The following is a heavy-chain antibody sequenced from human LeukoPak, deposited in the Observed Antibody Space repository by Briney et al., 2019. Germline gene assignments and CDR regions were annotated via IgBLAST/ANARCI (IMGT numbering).Heavy chain of an antibody. Sequence: PSETLSLTCAVYGGSFSGYYWSWIRQPPGKGLEWIGEINHSGSTNYNPPLKSRVTISVDTSKNQFSLKLSSVTAADTAVYYCARKTYYYDSSGYYRRLSWFDPWGQGTLVTVSS. CDR3: ARKTYYYDSSGYYRRLSWFDP. J-gene: IGHJ5*02. CDR1: GGSFSGYY. V-gene: IGHV4-34*01. CDR2: INHSGST. D-gene: IGHD3-22*01.